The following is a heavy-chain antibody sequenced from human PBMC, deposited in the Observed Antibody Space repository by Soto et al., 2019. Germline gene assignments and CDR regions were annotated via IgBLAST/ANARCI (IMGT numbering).Heavy chain of an antibody. Sequence: SVKVSCKASGYTFTNYYMHWVRQAPGQGLEWMGGIIPIFGTANYAQKFQGRVTITADKSTSTAYMELSSLRSEDTAVYYCATHSSTSYFDYWGQGTLVTVSS. CDR2: IIPIFGTA. D-gene: IGHD2-2*01. CDR1: GYTFTNYY. CDR3: ATHSSTSYFDY. V-gene: IGHV1-69*06. J-gene: IGHJ4*02.